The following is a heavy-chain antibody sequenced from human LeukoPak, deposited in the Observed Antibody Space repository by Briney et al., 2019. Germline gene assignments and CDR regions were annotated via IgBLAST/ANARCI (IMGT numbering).Heavy chain of an antibody. V-gene: IGHV4-59*01. Sequence: PSETPSLTCTVSGGSISSYYWSWIRQPPGKGLEWIGYIYYSGSTNYNPSLKSRVTISVDTSKNQFSLKLSSVTAADTAVYYCARGVTNSSSWYDYYYYYMDVWGKGTTVTISS. CDR1: GGSISSYY. D-gene: IGHD6-13*01. J-gene: IGHJ6*03. CDR2: IYYSGST. CDR3: ARGVTNSSSWYDYYYYYMDV.